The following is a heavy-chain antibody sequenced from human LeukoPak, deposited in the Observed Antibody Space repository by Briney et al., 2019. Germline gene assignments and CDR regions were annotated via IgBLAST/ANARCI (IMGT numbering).Heavy chain of an antibody. Sequence: AAXVKVSCKASGYTFTSYYMHWVRQAPGQGLEWMGIINPSGGSTNYAQKFQGRVTMTRDTSTSTVYMELSSLRSEDTAVYYCARSPTYYYDSSGYPNYMDVWGKGTTVTVSS. CDR1: GYTFTSYY. CDR3: ARSPTYYYDSSGYPNYMDV. V-gene: IGHV1-46*01. J-gene: IGHJ6*03. D-gene: IGHD3-22*01. CDR2: INPSGGST.